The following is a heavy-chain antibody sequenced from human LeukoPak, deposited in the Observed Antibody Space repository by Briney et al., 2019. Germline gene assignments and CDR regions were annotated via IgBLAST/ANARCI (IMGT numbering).Heavy chain of an antibody. CDR1: GYTFTSYD. D-gene: IGHD1-26*01. J-gene: IGHJ4*02. CDR3: ALDIVGPTAWHYGY. Sequence: GASVTVSCKASGYTFTSYDINWVRQAPGQGLEWMGWMNPNSGGTNYAQKFQGRVTMTRDTSISTAYMELSRLRSDDTAVYYCALDIVGPTAWHYGYWGQGTLVTVSS. CDR2: MNPNSGGT. V-gene: IGHV1-2*02.